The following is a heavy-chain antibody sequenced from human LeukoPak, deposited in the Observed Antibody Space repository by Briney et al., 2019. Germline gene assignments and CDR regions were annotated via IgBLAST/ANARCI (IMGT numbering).Heavy chain of an antibody. CDR1: GYTFSNYG. J-gene: IGHJ6*02. Sequence: GASVKVSCKASGYTFSNYGISWVRQAPGQGLEWMGWISAYNGNIKYAQKFQGRVTVTTDTSTGTAYMELRSLRSDDTAIYYCAREGYYDRSGYSEVGYYYYGMDVWGQGTTVTVSS. CDR2: ISAYNGNI. CDR3: AREGYYDRSGYSEVGYYYYGMDV. V-gene: IGHV1-18*01. D-gene: IGHD3-22*01.